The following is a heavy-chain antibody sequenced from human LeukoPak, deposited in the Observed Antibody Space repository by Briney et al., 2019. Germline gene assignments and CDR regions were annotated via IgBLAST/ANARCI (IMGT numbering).Heavy chain of an antibody. CDR3: AKRGVVIRVILVGFHKEAYYFDS. D-gene: IGHD3-22*01. V-gene: IGHV3-23*01. J-gene: IGHJ4*02. CDR1: GFTFSSYA. CDR2: ISGSAGFT. Sequence: GGSLRLSCAASGFTFSSYAMTWVRQAPGKGLEWVSSISGSAGFTYSADSVKGRFTISRDNSKNTLFLHMNSLRAEDTAVYFCAKRGVVIRVILVGFHKEAYYFDSWGQGALVTVSS.